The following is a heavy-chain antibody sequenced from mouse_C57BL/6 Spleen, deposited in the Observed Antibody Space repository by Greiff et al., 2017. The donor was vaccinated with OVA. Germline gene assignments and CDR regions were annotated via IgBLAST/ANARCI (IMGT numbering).Heavy chain of an antibody. Sequence: QVQLQQPGAELVKPGASVKLSCKASGYTFTSYWMQWVKQRPGQGLEWIGEIDPSDSYTTYNQKFKGKATVTVATSSSTAYMQLSSLTSEDSAVYYCARGIYYYGSRDFDVWGTGTTVTVSS. CDR1: GYTFTSYW. CDR2: IDPSDSYT. V-gene: IGHV1-50*01. CDR3: ARGIYYYGSRDFDV. J-gene: IGHJ1*03. D-gene: IGHD1-1*01.